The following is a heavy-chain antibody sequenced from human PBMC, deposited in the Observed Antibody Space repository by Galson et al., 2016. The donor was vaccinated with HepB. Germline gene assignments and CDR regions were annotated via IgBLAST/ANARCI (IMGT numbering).Heavy chain of an antibody. CDR1: GGSLNRNAYY. J-gene: IGHJ3*02. CDR3: ARHRTYGDSPAAFEI. V-gene: IGHV4-39*01. Sequence: LSLTCTVSGGSLNRNAYYWDWIRQPPGKGLEWIGTIYYSGNTYYNPSLKSRVTISVDTSKNQFSLELSSVTAADTAVYYCARHRTYGDSPAAFEIWGRGTMVAVSS. D-gene: IGHD2-21*02. CDR2: IYYSGNT.